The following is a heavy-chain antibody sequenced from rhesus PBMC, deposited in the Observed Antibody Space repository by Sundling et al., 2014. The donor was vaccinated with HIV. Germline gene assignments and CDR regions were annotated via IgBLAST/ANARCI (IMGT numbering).Heavy chain of an antibody. CDR2: INSSGGGT. J-gene: IGHJ1*01. D-gene: IGHD2-39*01. V-gene: IGHV3S42*01. CDR3: AKGVGRFDF. Sequence: VQLVETGGGLVQPGGSLKLSCVASGFTFSTYGMTWVRQAPGKGLEWVSVINSSGGGTKYIDSVKGRFTISRDNSKNTVSLQMDRLRAEDTAVYYCAKGVGRFDFWGQGALVIVSS. CDR1: GFTFSTYG.